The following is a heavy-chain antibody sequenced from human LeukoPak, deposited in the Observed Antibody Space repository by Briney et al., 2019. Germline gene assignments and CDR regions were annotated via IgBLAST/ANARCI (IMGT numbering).Heavy chain of an antibody. V-gene: IGHV4-59*08. J-gene: IGHJ2*01. CDR1: GGSISSYY. Sequence: PSETLSLTCTVSGGSISSYYWSWIRQPPGKGLEWIGYIYYCGSTNYNPSLKSRVTISVDTSKNQFSLKLSSVTAADTAVYYCATVHDYYDSSGYSSRYFDLWGRGTLVTVSS. D-gene: IGHD3-22*01. CDR2: IYYCGST. CDR3: ATVHDYYDSSGYSSRYFDL.